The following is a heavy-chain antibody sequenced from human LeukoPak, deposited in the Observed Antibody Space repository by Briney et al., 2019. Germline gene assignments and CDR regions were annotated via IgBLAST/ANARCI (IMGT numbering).Heavy chain of an antibody. CDR2: IYSGGST. J-gene: IGHJ4*02. CDR3: ARERPGPYYDILTGYGNNFYFDY. CDR1: GFTVSSNY. V-gene: IGHV3-66*01. Sequence: GGSLRLSCAASGFTVSSNYMSWVRQAPGKGLEWVSVIYSGGSTYYADSVKGRFTISRDNSKNTLYLQINSLRAEDTAVYYCARERPGPYYDILTGYGNNFYFDYWGQGTLVTVSS. D-gene: IGHD3-9*01.